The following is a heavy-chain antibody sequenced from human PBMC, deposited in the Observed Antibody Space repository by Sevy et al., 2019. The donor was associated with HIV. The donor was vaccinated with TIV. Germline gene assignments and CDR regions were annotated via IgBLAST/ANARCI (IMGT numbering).Heavy chain of an antibody. CDR2: IWHDGSQK. CDR3: ARGRVGATTSYYFDY. D-gene: IGHD1-26*01. J-gene: IGHJ4*02. CDR1: GFTFSSYA. V-gene: IGHV3-33*01. Sequence: GGSLRLSCAASGFTFSSYAMHWVRQAPGKGLEWVGFIWHDGSQKYYADSVRGRFTFSRDNSKNTLFLQVSSLRAEDTAVYYCARGRVGATTSYYFDYWGQGTPVTVSS.